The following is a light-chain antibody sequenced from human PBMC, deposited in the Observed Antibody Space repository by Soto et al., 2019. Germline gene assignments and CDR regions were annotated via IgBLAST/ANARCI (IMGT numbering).Light chain of an antibody. CDR2: GAS. CDR3: QQYNNWPPAYT. Sequence: EIVMTQSPATLSVSPGERATLSCGASQSVSSNLAWYQQKPGQAPRLLIYGASTRATGIPARFSGSGSGTEFNLTISSLQSEHFAVYYCQQYNNWPPAYTFGQGTKLEIK. CDR1: QSVSSN. J-gene: IGKJ2*01. V-gene: IGKV3-15*01.